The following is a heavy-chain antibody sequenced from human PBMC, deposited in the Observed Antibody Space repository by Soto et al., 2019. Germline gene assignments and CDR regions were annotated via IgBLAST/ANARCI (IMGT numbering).Heavy chain of an antibody. CDR2: LSYDGTNK. D-gene: IGHD3-10*01. CDR3: ARDSGWPILNFDN. V-gene: IGHV3-30-3*01. J-gene: IGHJ4*02. CDR1: GFTFSTYA. Sequence: PGGSLRLSCTASGFTFSTYAMHWVRQAPGKGLEWVAILSYDGTNKYYADSVKGRFTISKDTSKNTAFLQMNALRHEDTAVYFCARDSGWPILNFDNWGQGTPVTVSS.